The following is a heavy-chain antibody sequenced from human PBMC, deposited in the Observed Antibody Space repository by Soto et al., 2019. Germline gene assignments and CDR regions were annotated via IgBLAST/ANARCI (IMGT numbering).Heavy chain of an antibody. J-gene: IGHJ4*02. CDR1: GFIFNNYW. CDR3: ARSCGIDH. Sequence: EVQMVESGGGLVQPGGSLRLSCAASGFIFNNYWMHWVRQVPGKGLMWVSRIQSDGSSIDYADSVKGRFTIARDNAKNTVYLQMNSLRVEDTAVYYCARSCGIDHWGQGTLVTVSS. V-gene: IGHV3-74*01. D-gene: IGHD3-10*01. CDR2: IQSDGSSI.